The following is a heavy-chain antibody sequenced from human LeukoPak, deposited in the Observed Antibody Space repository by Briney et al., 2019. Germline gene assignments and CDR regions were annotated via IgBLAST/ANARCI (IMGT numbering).Heavy chain of an antibody. Sequence: GGSLGLSCAASGFSFSSYGMHWVRQAPGKGLEWVAVIWYDGSNKNYADSVKGRFTISRVNSENMLYLQMNSLRVEDTALYYCASHGGLWGQGTLVTVSS. J-gene: IGHJ4*02. CDR3: ASHGGL. V-gene: IGHV3-33*01. CDR2: IWYDGSNK. D-gene: IGHD5-12*01. CDR1: GFSFSSYG.